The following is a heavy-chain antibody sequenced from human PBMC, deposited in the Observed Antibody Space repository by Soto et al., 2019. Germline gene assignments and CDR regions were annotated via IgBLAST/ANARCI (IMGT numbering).Heavy chain of an antibody. Sequence: GASVKVSCKASGYTFTGYAMHWVRQAPGQRLEWMGWINAGNGNTKYSQKFQGRVTITRDTSASTAYMELSSLRSEDTAVYYCASAVAVDVDFDYWGEGPLVTVSS. CDR1: GYTFTGYA. CDR2: INAGNGNT. CDR3: ASAVAVDVDFDY. J-gene: IGHJ4*02. D-gene: IGHD6-19*01. V-gene: IGHV1-3*01.